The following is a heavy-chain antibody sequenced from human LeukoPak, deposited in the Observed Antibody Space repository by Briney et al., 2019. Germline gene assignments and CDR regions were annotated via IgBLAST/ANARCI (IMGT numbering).Heavy chain of an antibody. CDR1: GFTFSSYG. V-gene: IGHV3-30*02. D-gene: IGHD2-2*01. CDR2: IWYGGSNK. Sequence: PGGSLRLSCAASGFTFSSYGMHWVRQAPGKGLEWVAVIWYGGSNKYYADSVKGRFTISSDNSKNTLYLQMNSLRAEDTAVYYCAKDYCSSTSCRIDYWGQGTLVTVSS. J-gene: IGHJ4*02. CDR3: AKDYCSSTSCRIDY.